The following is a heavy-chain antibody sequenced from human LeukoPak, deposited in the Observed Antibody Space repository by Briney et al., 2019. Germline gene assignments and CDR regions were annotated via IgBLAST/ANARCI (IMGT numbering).Heavy chain of an antibody. CDR2: IYYSGST. J-gene: IGHJ6*02. CDR3: ARGHSYGANYGMDV. CDR1: GGSISSSSYY. Sequence: SETLSLTCTVSGGSISSSSYYWGWIRQPPGKGLEWIGSIYYSGSTYYNPSLKSRVTISVDRSKNQFSLKLSSVTAADTAVYYCARGHSYGANYGMDVWGQGTTVTVSS. D-gene: IGHD5-18*01. V-gene: IGHV4-39*07.